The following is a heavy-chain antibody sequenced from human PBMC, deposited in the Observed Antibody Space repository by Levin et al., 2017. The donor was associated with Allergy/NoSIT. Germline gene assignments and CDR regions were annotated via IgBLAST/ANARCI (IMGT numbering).Heavy chain of an antibody. J-gene: IGHJ4*02. D-gene: IGHD4-23*01. CDR3: ARKTAVADFDY. CDR1: GYTFTNYD. V-gene: IGHV1-46*01. CDR2: INPSGGTT. Sequence: ASVKVSCKASGYTFTNYDMHWVRQALGQGLEWMGIINPSGGTTSYAQKFQGRISMTRDTSTSTVYMALSSLSSEDTAVYYCARKTAVADFDYWGQGTLVTVSS.